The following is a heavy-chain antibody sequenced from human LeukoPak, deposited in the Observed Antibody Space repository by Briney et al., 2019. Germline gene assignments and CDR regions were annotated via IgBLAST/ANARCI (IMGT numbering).Heavy chain of an antibody. CDR3: ASSFSGYDWAKFDY. V-gene: IGHV1-8*01. D-gene: IGHD5-12*01. Sequence: ASVKVSCKASGYTFTSYDINWVRQATGQGLEWMGWMNPNSGNTGYAQKFQGRVTMTRNTSISTAYMELSSLRSEDMAVYYCASSFSGYDWAKFDYWGQGTLVTVSS. CDR2: MNPNSGNT. CDR1: GYTFTSYD. J-gene: IGHJ4*02.